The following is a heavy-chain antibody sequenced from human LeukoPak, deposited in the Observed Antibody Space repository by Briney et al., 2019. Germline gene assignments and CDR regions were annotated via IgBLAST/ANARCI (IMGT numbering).Heavy chain of an antibody. CDR2: MSPKNGDA. CDR1: GYSFSDFH. V-gene: IGHV1-8*01. J-gene: IGHJ4*02. Sequence: ASVRISCKTSGYSFSDFHINWVRQATGQGLEWMGWMSPKNGDAGYARKFQGRVTMTRDTSTSTVYMALSGLRSDDTAVYYCASLYDIVGTTVDYWGQGTLVTVSS. D-gene: IGHD1-26*01. CDR3: ASLYDIVGTTVDY.